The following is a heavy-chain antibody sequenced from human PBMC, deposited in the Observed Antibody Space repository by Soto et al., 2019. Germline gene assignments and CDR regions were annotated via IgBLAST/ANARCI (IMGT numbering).Heavy chain of an antibody. V-gene: IGHV1-69*13. CDR2: IIPIFGTA. Sequence: SVKVSCKASGGTFSSYAISWVRQAPGQGLEWMGGIIPIFGTANYAQKFQGRVTITADESTSTAYMELSSLRSEDTAVYYCARGGSGWELDYYYGMDVWGQGTTVTVSS. D-gene: IGHD6-19*01. CDR3: ARGGSGWELDYYYGMDV. J-gene: IGHJ6*02. CDR1: GGTFSSYA.